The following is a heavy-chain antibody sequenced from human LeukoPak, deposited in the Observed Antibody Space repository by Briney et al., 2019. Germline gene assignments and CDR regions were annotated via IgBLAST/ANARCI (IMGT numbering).Heavy chain of an antibody. CDR2: ISAYNGNT. J-gene: IGHJ4*02. CDR1: GYTFTSYG. CDR3: ARGLRTSVSSSWELDY. V-gene: IGHV1-18*01. D-gene: IGHD6-13*01. Sequence: ASVKVSCKASGYTFTSYGISWVRQAPGQGLEWMGWISAYNGNTNYAQKLQGRVTMTTDTSTSTAYMELSSLRSEDTAVYYCARGLRTSVSSSWELDYWGQGTLVTVSS.